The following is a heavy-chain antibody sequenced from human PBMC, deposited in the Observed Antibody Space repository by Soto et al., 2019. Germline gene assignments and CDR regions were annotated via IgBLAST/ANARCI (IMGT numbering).Heavy chain of an antibody. CDR2: IIPIFGTA. V-gene: IGHV1-69*13. CDR1: GGTFSSYS. D-gene: IGHD6-6*01. Sequence: SVKVSCKASGGTFSSYSISWVRQAPGQGLEWMGGIIPIFGTANYAQKFQGRVTITADESTSTAYMELSSLRSEDTAVYYCARAPVVSSSFARSYYFDYWGQGTLVTVSS. J-gene: IGHJ4*02. CDR3: ARAPVVSSSFARSYYFDY.